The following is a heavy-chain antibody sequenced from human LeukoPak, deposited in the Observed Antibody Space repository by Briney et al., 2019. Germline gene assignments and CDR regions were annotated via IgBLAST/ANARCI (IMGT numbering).Heavy chain of an antibody. V-gene: IGHV5-51*01. Sequence: TRGESLKISCKGSGYSFSSYWVGWVRQMPGKGREWIVIIYPGDSDIKYSPSVEGQFTISADKSNSTAYLQWSSLKASDTAMYYCARRSSSGGYYFDYWGPGTLVTVS. D-gene: IGHD3-16*01. CDR1: GYSFSSYW. CDR2: IYPGDSDI. CDR3: ARRSSSGGYYFDY. J-gene: IGHJ4*02.